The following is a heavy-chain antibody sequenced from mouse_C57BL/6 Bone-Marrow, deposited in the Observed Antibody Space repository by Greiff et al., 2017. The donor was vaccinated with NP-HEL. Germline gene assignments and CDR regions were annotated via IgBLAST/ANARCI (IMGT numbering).Heavy chain of an antibody. CDR3: AREGIYYDYSYYFDY. J-gene: IGHJ2*01. CDR1: GFTFSDYY. CDR2: INYDGSST. D-gene: IGHD2-4*01. Sequence: EVMLVESEGGLVQPGSSMKLSCTASGFTFSDYYMAWVRQVPEKGLEWVANINYDGSSTYYLDSLKSRFIISRDNAKNILYLQMSSLKSEDTATYYCAREGIYYDYSYYFDYWGQGTTLTVSS. V-gene: IGHV5-16*01.